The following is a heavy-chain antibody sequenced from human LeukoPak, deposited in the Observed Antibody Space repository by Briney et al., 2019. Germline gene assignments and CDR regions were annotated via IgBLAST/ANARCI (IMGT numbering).Heavy chain of an antibody. CDR1: GGSFSGYY. Sequence: SETLSLTCAVYGGSFSGYYWSWIRQPPGKGLEWIGEINHSGSTNYNPSLKSRVTISVDTSKNQFSLKLSSVAAADTAVYYCARLGKLHGNWGQGTLVTVSS. D-gene: IGHD1-26*01. CDR3: ARLGKLHGN. J-gene: IGHJ4*02. V-gene: IGHV4-34*01. CDR2: INHSGST.